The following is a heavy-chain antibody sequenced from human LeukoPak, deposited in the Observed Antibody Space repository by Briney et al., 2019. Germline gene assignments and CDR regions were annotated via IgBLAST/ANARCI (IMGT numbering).Heavy chain of an antibody. Sequence: GGSLRLSCVASGFVFSSHAMSWVRQAPGKGLEWVAAISNGYYYTDSVKGQFTISRDNSKNTVYLQMSSLRAEDTAVYFCVREAGYCTEASCTNTNWFDRWGQGTLVTVSS. CDR3: VREAGYCTEASCTNTNWFDR. V-gene: IGHV3-23*01. CDR2: ISNGY. CDR1: GFVFSSHA. J-gene: IGHJ5*02. D-gene: IGHD2-8*02.